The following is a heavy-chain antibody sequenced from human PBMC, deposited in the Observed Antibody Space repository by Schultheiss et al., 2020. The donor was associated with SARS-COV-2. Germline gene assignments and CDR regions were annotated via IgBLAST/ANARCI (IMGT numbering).Heavy chain of an antibody. Sequence: SETLSLTCAVYGGSFSGYYWSWIRQPPGKGLEWIGEINHSGSTNYNPSLKSRVTISVDTSKNQFSLKLSSVTAAHTAVYYCARARTTLPERAGWVVVPAAIPGRGVYDSLSQGNRVTVDS. V-gene: IGHV4-34*01. J-gene: IGHJ4*02. D-gene: IGHD2-2*02. CDR1: GGSFSGYY. CDR3: ARARTTLPERAGWVVVPAAIPGRGVYDS. CDR2: INHSGST.